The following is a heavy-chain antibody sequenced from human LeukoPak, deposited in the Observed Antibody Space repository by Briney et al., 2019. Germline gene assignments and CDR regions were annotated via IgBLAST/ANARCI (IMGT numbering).Heavy chain of an antibody. CDR1: GYSSTTYR. Sequence: GESLKFSCKGSGYSSTTYRIGWVRQMPGKGLEWMGFIYLGDSDTRYSPSFQGQVTISADKSISTAYLQWSSLKASDTAMYYCSRLWARAFALSGQATMVTVSS. D-gene: IGHD3-10*01. CDR3: SRLWARAFAL. V-gene: IGHV5-51*01. CDR2: IYLGDSDT. J-gene: IGHJ3*01.